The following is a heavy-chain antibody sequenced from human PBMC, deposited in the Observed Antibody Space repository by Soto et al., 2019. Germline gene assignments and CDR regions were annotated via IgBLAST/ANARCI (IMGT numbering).Heavy chain of an antibody. CDR1: GGSISSYY. CDR2: IYYSGST. CDR3: ARQGIEYSNPNRFDR. D-gene: IGHD4-4*01. V-gene: IGHV4-59*08. J-gene: IGHJ5*02. Sequence: PSETLSLTCTVSGGSISSYYWSWIRQPPGKGLEWIGYIYYSGSTNYNPSLKSRVTISVDTSKNQFSLKLSSVTAADTAVYYCARQGIEYSNPNRFDRWGKGTLVTVSS.